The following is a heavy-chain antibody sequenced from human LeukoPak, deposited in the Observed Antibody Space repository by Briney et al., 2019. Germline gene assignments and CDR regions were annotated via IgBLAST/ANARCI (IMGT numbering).Heavy chain of an antibody. CDR1: GFIFSKYW. V-gene: IGHV3-7*01. D-gene: IGHD2-15*01. CDR3: ARDQDVVVLLGIIAYDAFDL. J-gene: IGHJ3*01. CDR2: IRQDGGDI. Sequence: HPGGSLRLSCTASGFIFSKYWMTWLRQAPGKGLEWVANIRQDGGDIHYVDSVKGRFTISRDNGKNSLYLQMNSLRAEDTAVYYCARDQDVVVLLGIIAYDAFDLWGQGTMVTVSS.